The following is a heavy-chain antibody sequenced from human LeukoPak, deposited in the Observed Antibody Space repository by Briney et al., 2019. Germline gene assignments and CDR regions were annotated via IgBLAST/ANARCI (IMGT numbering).Heavy chain of an antibody. J-gene: IGHJ4*02. Sequence: GGSLRLSCAASGFTFSSYAMSWVRQAPGKGLEWVSAISGSGGSTYYADSVKGRFTISRDNSKNTLYLQMNSLRAEDTAVYYCAKAGSIAARRIGGEGYWGQGTLVTVSS. V-gene: IGHV3-23*01. CDR1: GFTFSSYA. CDR3: AKAGSIAARRIGGEGY. CDR2: ISGSGGST. D-gene: IGHD6-6*01.